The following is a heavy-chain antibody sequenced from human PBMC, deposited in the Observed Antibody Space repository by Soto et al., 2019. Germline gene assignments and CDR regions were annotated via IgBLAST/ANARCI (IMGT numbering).Heavy chain of an antibody. V-gene: IGHV4-31*03. D-gene: IGHD3-3*01. J-gene: IGHJ6*02. CDR3: ARVSPVLRFLEWFGYYGMDV. CDR1: GGSISSGGYY. CDR2: IYYSGST. Sequence: SETLSLTCTVSGGSISSGGYYWSWIRQHPGRGLVWIGYIYYSGSTYYNPSLKSRVTISVDTSKNQFSLKLSSVTAADTAVYYCARVSPVLRFLEWFGYYGMDVWGQGTTVTVSS.